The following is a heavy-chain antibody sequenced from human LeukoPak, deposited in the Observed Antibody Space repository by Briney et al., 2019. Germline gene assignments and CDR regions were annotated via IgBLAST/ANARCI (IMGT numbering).Heavy chain of an antibody. J-gene: IGHJ3*02. CDR2: ISSSSSDI. V-gene: IGHV3-21*01. CDR1: GFTFSRYS. CDR3: ARHFDAFDI. Sequence: PGGSLRLSCAVSGFTFSRYSMNWVRQAPGKGLEWVSSISSSSSDIYYAGSVKGRFTISRDNAKNSLYLQMNSLRAEDTAVYYCARHFDAFDIWGQGTMVTVSS.